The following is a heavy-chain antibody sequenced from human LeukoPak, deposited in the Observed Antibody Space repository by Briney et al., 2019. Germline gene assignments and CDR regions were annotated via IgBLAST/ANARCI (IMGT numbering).Heavy chain of an antibody. Sequence: PSETLSLTCTVSGGSISSSSYYWGWIRQPPGKGLEWIGSIYYSGSTYYNPSLKSRVTISVDTSKNQFSLKLSSVTAADTAVYYCARGDLDYDYPYYFDYWGQGTLVTVSS. V-gene: IGHV4-39*07. CDR2: IYYSGST. D-gene: IGHD5-12*01. J-gene: IGHJ4*02. CDR3: ARGDLDYDYPYYFDY. CDR1: GGSISSSSYY.